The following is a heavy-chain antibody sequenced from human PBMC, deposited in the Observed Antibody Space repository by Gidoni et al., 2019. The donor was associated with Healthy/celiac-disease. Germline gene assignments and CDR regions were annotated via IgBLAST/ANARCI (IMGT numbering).Heavy chain of an antibody. CDR1: GFTCSSYW. CDR2: IKQDGSEK. Sequence: EVQLVASGGGLVQPGGSLRLACAASGFTCSSYWMSWVRQAPGKGLEWVANIKQDGSEKYYVDSVKGRFTISRDNAKKALYLQMNSLRAEDTAVYYCARVEIAVADPLFDYWGQGTLVTVSS. J-gene: IGHJ4*02. V-gene: IGHV3-7*01. CDR3: ARVEIAVADPLFDY. D-gene: IGHD6-19*01.